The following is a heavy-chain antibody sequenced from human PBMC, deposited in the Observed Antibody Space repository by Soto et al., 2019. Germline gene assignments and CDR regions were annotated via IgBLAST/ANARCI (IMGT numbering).Heavy chain of an antibody. CDR2: IKSKTDGGTT. Sequence: EVQLVESGGGLVKPGGSLRLSCAASGFTFSNAWMNWVRQAPGKGLEWVGRIKSKTDGGTTDYAAPVKGRFTISRDDSKNTLYLQMNSLKTEDTAVYYCTTTSPSDSSGYNFDYWGQGTLLTVSS. CDR3: TTTSPSDSSGYNFDY. CDR1: GFTFSNAW. V-gene: IGHV3-15*07. J-gene: IGHJ4*02. D-gene: IGHD3-22*01.